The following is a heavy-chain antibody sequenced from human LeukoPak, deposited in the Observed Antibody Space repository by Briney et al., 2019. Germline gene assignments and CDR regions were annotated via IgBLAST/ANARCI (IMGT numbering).Heavy chain of an antibody. D-gene: IGHD1-26*01. Sequence: PSETLSLTCGVSGYSTTSGYYWGWIRQPPGKGLEWIASMYHTGTTYYNPSLESRVTISVDTSKNQLSLGLTSVTAADTAVYYCTRLKWGDWFDPWGQGTLVTVSS. V-gene: IGHV4-38-2*01. CDR3: TRLKWGDWFDP. CDR1: GYSTTSGYY. J-gene: IGHJ5*02. CDR2: MYHTGTT.